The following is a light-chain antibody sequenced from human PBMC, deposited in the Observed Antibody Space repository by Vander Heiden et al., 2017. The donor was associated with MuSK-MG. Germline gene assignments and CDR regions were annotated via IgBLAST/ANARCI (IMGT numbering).Light chain of an antibody. Sequence: EIVLTQSPATLSLSPGERATLSRRTRPTVSSDLAWYQQKPGQAPRLLIYAASNRATGVPGRFSGSGSGTDFTLTISRLEPEDFAVYYCQLPTNWPPLTFGAGTKVEI. CDR2: AAS. CDR1: PTVSSD. CDR3: QLPTNWPPLT. V-gene: IGKV3-11*01. J-gene: IGKJ4*01.